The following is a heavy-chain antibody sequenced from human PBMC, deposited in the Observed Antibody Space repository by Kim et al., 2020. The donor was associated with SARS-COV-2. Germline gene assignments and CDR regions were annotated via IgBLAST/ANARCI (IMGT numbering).Heavy chain of an antibody. V-gene: IGHV3-74*01. CDR3: ARGGSGGLDY. Sequence: STSYAGSVKGRVTISRDNAKNTLYLQMDSLRAEYTAVYYCARGGSGGLDYWGQGTLVTVSS. CDR2: ST. D-gene: IGHD3-16*01. J-gene: IGHJ4*02.